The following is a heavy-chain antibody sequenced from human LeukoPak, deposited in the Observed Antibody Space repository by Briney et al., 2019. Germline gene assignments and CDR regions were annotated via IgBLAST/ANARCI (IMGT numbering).Heavy chain of an antibody. D-gene: IGHD3-3*01. J-gene: IGHJ4*02. CDR3: ARGDGFWSGSDFDY. V-gene: IGHV3-21*01. CDR1: GFTFSSYS. CDR2: ISSSSSYI. Sequence: PGGSLRHSCAASGFTFSSYSMNWVRQAPGKLLEWVSSISSSSSYIYYADSVKGRFTISRDNAKNSLYLQLDSLRAEDTAVYYCARGDGFWSGSDFDYWGQGTLVTVSS.